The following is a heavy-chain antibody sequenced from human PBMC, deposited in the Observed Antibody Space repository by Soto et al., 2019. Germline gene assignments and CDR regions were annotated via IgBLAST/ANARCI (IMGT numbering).Heavy chain of an antibody. V-gene: IGHV1-18*01. D-gene: IGHD3-22*01. CDR2: ISAYNGNT. J-gene: IGHJ4*02. CDR1: CDTFTSYG. Sequence: GASVKVSCTASCDTFTSYGISWVRQSPEQGLEWMGWISAYNGNTNYAQKLQGRVTMTTDTSTSTAYMELSGLRSDDTAVHYCASPLPYYDTSGYRLPNHYWGQGTLVTVSS. CDR3: ASPLPYYDTSGYRLPNHY.